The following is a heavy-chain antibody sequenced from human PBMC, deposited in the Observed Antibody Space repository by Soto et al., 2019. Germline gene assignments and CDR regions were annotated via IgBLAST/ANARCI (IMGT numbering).Heavy chain of an antibody. Sequence: QIQLVQSEGEVKKPGASVKVSCKTSGYTFTNYGVTWVRQAPGQGLEWMGWLNTYNGNTKYAQRFQGRVTMTPDTPASTAHVELRTLSSDDTAVYYCARAQTPTEGAFWGQGTLVTVSS. V-gene: IGHV1-18*01. CDR1: GYTFTNYG. CDR2: LNTYNGNT. J-gene: IGHJ4*02. CDR3: ARAQTPTEGAF. D-gene: IGHD4-4*01.